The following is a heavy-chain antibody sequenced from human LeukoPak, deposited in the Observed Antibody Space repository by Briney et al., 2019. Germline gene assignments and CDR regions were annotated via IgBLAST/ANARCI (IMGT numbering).Heavy chain of an antibody. CDR2: IRSDGINN. D-gene: IGHD7-27*01. CDR3: ATRPSATDWGPFDF. V-gene: IGHV3-30*02. Sequence: GGSLRLSCAASGLPFSRHVMHWVRQAPGRGLEGVAMIRSDGINNHYAGSVKGRFIISRDNSKRTVYLQMNSLRTEDTALYFCATRPSATDWGPFDFWGQGTLVTVSS. J-gene: IGHJ4*02. CDR1: GLPFSRHV.